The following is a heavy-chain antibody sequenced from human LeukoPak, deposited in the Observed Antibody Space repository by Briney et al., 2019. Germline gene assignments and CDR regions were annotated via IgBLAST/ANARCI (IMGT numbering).Heavy chain of an antibody. Sequence: PGGSLRLSCAASGFTFDDYAMHWVRQAPGKGQEWLSLISWDGGSTYYADSVKGRFTISRDNSKNSLYLQMNSLRAEDTALYYCAKGTRSSSSGYFDYWGQGTLVTVSS. CDR1: GFTFDDYA. CDR2: ISWDGGST. D-gene: IGHD6-6*01. J-gene: IGHJ4*02. CDR3: AKGTRSSSSGYFDY. V-gene: IGHV3-43D*03.